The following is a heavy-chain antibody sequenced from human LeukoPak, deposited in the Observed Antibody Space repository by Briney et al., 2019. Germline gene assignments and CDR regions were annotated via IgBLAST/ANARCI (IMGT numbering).Heavy chain of an antibody. D-gene: IGHD3-16*02. V-gene: IGHV3-74*01. CDR1: GFTFNNYW. CDR2: IKGDGSGT. CDR3: VRDYHYGMDV. Sequence: GGSLRLSYAASGFTFNNYWMHWVRQAPGKGLVWVSRIKGDGSGTSYADSVKGRFTISRDNTKNTLYLQMNSLRAEDTAVFHCVRDYHYGMDVWGQGTTVTVSS. J-gene: IGHJ6*02.